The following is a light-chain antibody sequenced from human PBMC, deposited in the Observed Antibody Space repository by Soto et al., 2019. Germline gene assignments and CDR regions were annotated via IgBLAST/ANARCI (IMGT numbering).Light chain of an antibody. CDR3: QQYYSAPKT. CDR2: LAA. CDR1: QSVLYSSNNNNY. V-gene: IGKV4-1*01. Sequence: DIVMTQSPDSLAVSLGERATINCKSSQSVLYSSNNNNYLSWYQQKPGQPPKLLIYLAATRESGVPDRFSGRGSGTDFTLTISSLQPEDVATYYCQQYYSAPKTFGQGTKVEIK. J-gene: IGKJ1*01.